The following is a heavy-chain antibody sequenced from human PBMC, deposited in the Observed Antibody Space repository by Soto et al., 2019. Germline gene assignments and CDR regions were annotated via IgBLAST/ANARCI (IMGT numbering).Heavy chain of an antibody. V-gene: IGHV3-33*01. CDR2: IWYDGSNK. J-gene: IGHJ6*02. CDR3: ASEYCSGGSCYYYGMDV. Sequence: QVQLVESGGGVVQPGRSLRLSCAASGFTFSSDGMHWVRQAPGKGLEWVAVIWYDGSNKYYADSVKGRFTISRDNSKNTLYLQMNSLRAEDTAVYYCASEYCSGGSCYYYGMDVWGQGTTVTFS. D-gene: IGHD2-15*01. CDR1: GFTFSSDG.